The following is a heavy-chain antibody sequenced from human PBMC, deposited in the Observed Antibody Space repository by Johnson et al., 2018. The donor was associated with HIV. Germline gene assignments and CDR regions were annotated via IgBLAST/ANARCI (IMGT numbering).Heavy chain of an antibody. CDR3: ARALLIAARPVGAFDI. Sequence: VQLVESGGGLIQPGGSLRLSCAASGFTVSSNYMSWVRQAPGKGLEWVSVIYSGGSTGYADSVKGRFTISRDNAKNSLYLQMNSLRAEDTALYYCARALLIAARPVGAFDIWGQGTMVTVSS. CDR1: GFTVSSNY. D-gene: IGHD6-6*01. CDR2: IYSGGST. J-gene: IGHJ3*02. V-gene: IGHV3-53*01.